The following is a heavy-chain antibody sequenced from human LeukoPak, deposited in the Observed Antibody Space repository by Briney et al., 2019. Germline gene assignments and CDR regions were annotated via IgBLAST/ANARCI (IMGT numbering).Heavy chain of an antibody. D-gene: IGHD3-9*01. CDR1: GFTFRSYA. J-gene: IGHJ4*02. CDR2: ISSSGGST. CDR3: ARARGGYDILTGYHYPYYFDY. Sequence: GGSLRLSCAASGFTFRSYAMSWVRQAPGKGLEWVSSISSSGGSTYDADSVKGRFTISRDNSKNTLYLQMNSLRAEDTAVYYCARARGGYDILTGYHYPYYFDYWGQGTLVTVSS. V-gene: IGHV3-23*01.